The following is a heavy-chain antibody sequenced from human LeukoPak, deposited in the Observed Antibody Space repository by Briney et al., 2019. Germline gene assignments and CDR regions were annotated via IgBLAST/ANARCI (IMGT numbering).Heavy chain of an antibody. J-gene: IGHJ4*02. CDR3: ARSKAIRYDTSDY. D-gene: IGHD3-22*01. V-gene: IGHV3-21*01. Sequence: PGGSLRLSCAASGFTFSSYSMNWVRQAPGKGLEWVSSISSSSSYIYYADSVKGRFTISRDNAKNSLYLQMNSLRAEDTAVYYCARSKAIRYDTSDYWGQGTLVTVSS. CDR2: ISSSSSYI. CDR1: GFTFSSYS.